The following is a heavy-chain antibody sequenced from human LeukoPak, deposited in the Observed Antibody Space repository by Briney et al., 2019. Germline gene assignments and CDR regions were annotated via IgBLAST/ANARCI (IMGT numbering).Heavy chain of an antibody. CDR3: ARGADYGGNSGAFDI. D-gene: IGHD4-23*01. CDR1: GFTFSSYA. J-gene: IGHJ3*02. Sequence: GGSLRLSCAASGFTFSSYAMSWVRQAPGKGLEWVSSISGNGGSTDYADSVKGRFTISRDNAKNSLYLQMNSLRAEDTAVYYCARGADYGGNSGAFDIWGQGPMVTVSS. CDR2: ISGNGGST. V-gene: IGHV3-23*01.